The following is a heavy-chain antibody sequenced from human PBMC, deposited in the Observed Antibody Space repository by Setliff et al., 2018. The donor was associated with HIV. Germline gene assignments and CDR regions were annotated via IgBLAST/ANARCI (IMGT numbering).Heavy chain of an antibody. D-gene: IGHD3-16*01. CDR1: GYTFINYG. CDR2: MSTYSGNT. CDR3: ARTVKTTLGDLLSPYYYYMDL. J-gene: IGHJ6*03. Sequence: ASVKVSCKASGYTFINYGITWVRQAPGQGLEWVGWMSTYSGNTDYAQNVQGRFTMTSDTSTTTAYMELRNLRSNDSSVYYCARTVKTTLGDLLSPYYYYMDLWGKGTTVTVSS. V-gene: IGHV1-18*01.